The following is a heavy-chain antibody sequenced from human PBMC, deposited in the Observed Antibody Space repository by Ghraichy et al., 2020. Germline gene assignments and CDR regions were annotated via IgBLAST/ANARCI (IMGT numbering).Heavy chain of an antibody. D-gene: IGHD3-10*01. CDR2: IYYSGST. CDR3: AISRGEDLNIDY. CDR1: GGSISSSSYY. J-gene: IGHJ4*02. Sequence: SETLSLTCTVSGGSISSSSYYWGWIRQPPGKGLEWIGSIYYSGSTYYNPSLKSRVTISVDTSKNQFSLKLSSVTAADTAVYYCAISRGEDLNIDYWGQGTLVTVSS. V-gene: IGHV4-39*07.